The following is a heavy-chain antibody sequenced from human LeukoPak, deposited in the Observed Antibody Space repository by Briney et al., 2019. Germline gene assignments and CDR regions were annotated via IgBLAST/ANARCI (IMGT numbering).Heavy chain of an antibody. Sequence: PGGSLRLSCAASGFTFSSYWMHWVRQAPGKGLVWVSRINSDGSSTTYADSVKGRFTISRDNAKNTLYLQMNSLRAEDTAVYYCARVSSTGYGVSSGLFYWGQGTLVTVSS. D-gene: IGHD3-22*01. CDR2: INSDGSST. CDR3: ARVSSTGYGVSSGLFY. CDR1: GFTFSSYW. J-gene: IGHJ4*02. V-gene: IGHV3-74*01.